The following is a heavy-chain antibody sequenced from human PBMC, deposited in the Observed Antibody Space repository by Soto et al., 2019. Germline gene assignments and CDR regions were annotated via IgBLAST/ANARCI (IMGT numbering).Heavy chain of an antibody. CDR3: ARYYYDSSGYLDY. J-gene: IGHJ4*02. CDR2: IRSKANSYAT. CDR1: GFTFSGSA. V-gene: IGHV3-73*01. D-gene: IGHD3-22*01. Sequence: GGSLRLSCAASGFTFSGSAMHWVRQASGKGLEWVGRIRSKANSYATTYAASVKGRFTISRDDSKNTAYLQMNSLRTEDTAVYYCARYYYDSSGYLDYWGQGTLVTISS.